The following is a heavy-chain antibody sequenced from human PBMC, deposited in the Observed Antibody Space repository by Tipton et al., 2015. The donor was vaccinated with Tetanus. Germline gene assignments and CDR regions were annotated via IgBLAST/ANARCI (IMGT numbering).Heavy chain of an antibody. V-gene: IGHV3-43*01. Sequence: SLRLSCAASGFTFDDYTMHWVRQAPGKGLEWVSLIRWNGGGTHYEDSVKGRFTVSRDISKNSLYLQMNSLRTEDTDLYYCAKDTSVAMEKGVMDVLGLGTTVTVFS. CDR1: GFTFDDYT. CDR2: IRWNGGGT. J-gene: IGHJ6*02. CDR3: AKDTSVAMEKGVMDV. D-gene: IGHD1-1*01.